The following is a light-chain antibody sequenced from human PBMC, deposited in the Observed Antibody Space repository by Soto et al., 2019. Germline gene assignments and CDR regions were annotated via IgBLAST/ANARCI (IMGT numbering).Light chain of an antibody. CDR2: DAF. CDR1: QSVNSN. CDR3: LQYNKWPPFT. V-gene: IGKV3-15*01. Sequence: EIVMTQSPATLSVSPGERATLSGRASQSVNSNLAWYQKRPGQPPRLLIYDAFTRATGTPGRFSGSGSGTEFTLTIDSLQSEDFAVYYCLQYNKWPPFTFGPGTKVDIK. J-gene: IGKJ3*01.